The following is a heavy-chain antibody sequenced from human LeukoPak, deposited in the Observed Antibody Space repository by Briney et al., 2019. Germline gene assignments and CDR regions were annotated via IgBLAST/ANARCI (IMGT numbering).Heavy chain of an antibody. CDR1: GGSISSGPYF. V-gene: IGHV4-30-2*06. D-gene: IGHD3-10*01. Sequence: SETLSLTCSVSGGSISSGPYFWSWIRQSPGQGLEWIGYIWPSGSTNYNPSLTSRVTISIDTSKNQFSLKLSSVTAADTAVYYCARDLSITIIRGITFEYWGQGALVTVSS. CDR2: IWPSGST. J-gene: IGHJ4*02. CDR3: ARDLSITIIRGITFEY.